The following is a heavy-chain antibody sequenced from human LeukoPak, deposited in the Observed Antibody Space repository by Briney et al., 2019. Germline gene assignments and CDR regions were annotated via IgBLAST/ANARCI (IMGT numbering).Heavy chain of an antibody. V-gene: IGHV5-51*01. Sequence: GESLKISCKASGYSFTSYWVGWVRQMPGKGLEWMGIIYPGDSDTRYSPSFQGQVTISADKSISTAYLQWSSLKASDTAIYYCASFLVVTADLDYWGQGTLVTVSS. CDR3: ASFLVVTADLDY. CDR1: GYSFTSYW. D-gene: IGHD2-21*02. CDR2: IYPGDSDT. J-gene: IGHJ4*02.